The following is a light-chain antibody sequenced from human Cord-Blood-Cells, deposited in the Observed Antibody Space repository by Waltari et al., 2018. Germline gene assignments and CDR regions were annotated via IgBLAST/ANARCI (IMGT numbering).Light chain of an antibody. CDR1: QSVNSN. V-gene: IGKV3-15*01. J-gene: IGKJ2*01. CDR2: GAS. CDR3: QQYNNWPPYT. Sequence: EIVMTQSPATLPVSPGERATLPCRASQSVNSNLAWYQQKPGQAPRLLIYGASTRATGIPARFIGSGSGTEFTLTISSLQSEDFAVYYCQQYNNWPPYTFGQGTKLEIK.